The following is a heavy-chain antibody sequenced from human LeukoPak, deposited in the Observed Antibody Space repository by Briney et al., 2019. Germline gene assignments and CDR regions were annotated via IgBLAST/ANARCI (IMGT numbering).Heavy chain of an antibody. CDR2: ISRSGGTT. V-gene: IGHV3-23*01. D-gene: IGHD2-2*01. J-gene: IGHJ3*02. Sequence: PGGSLRLSCAASGFTFSSYDMTWVRQTPGKGLEWVALISRSGGTTYYADSVKGRFTISRDNSKNTLYLQMNSLRAEDTAVYYCAKGVGSNGNQLLSLAFDIWGQGTMVTVSS. CDR1: GFTFSSYD. CDR3: AKGVGSNGNQLLSLAFDI.